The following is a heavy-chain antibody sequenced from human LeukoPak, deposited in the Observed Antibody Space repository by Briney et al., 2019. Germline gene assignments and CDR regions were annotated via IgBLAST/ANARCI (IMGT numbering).Heavy chain of an antibody. J-gene: IGHJ4*02. CDR1: GFTFNSFA. D-gene: IGHD3-16*02. CDR3: AKSLGVGGYTRYKGFDQ. V-gene: IGHV3-23*01. CDR2: ISGSDGTS. Sequence: GGSLRLSCAASGFTFNSFAMNWVRQAPGKGLEWASSISGSDGTSHYADFVKGRFTISRDNSKNTLYLQMNSLRAEDTAAYYCAKSLGVGGYTRYKGFDQWGQGTLVVVSS.